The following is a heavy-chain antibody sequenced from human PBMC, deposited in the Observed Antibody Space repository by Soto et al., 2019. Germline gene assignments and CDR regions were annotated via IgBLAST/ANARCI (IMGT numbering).Heavy chain of an antibody. V-gene: IGHV4-59*08. D-gene: IGHD1-26*01. CDR1: GGSITTYQ. J-gene: IGHJ5*02. CDR3: AIYLSVGAPTSSYP. Sequence: SETLSLTCTVSGGSITTYQWSWIRQPPGKGLEWIGFMYFGGSFNYNPSLTSRATISVETSKNQFSMKLTSVTASGTAVSYFAIYLSVGAPTSSYPWGLVTLFHVSS. CDR2: MYFGGSF.